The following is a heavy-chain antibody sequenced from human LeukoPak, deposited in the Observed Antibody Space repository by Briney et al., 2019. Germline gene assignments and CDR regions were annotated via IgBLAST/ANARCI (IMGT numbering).Heavy chain of an antibody. CDR3: ARRIVAAAKVFDY. CDR1: GFTFSSYF. V-gene: IGHV3-7*04. Sequence: GGSLRLSCAASGFTFSSYFMSWVRQAPGKGLEWVANIKQDGSEKYYVDSVKGRFTISRDNPKNSLYLQMNSLRAEDTAVYYCARRIVAAAKVFDYWGQGTLVTVSS. D-gene: IGHD6-13*01. CDR2: IKQDGSEK. J-gene: IGHJ4*02.